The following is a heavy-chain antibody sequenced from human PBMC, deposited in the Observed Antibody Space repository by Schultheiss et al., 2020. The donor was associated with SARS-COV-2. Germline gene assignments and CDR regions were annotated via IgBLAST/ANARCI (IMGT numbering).Heavy chain of an antibody. CDR3: ARGPFRLYGLDV. D-gene: IGHD2/OR15-2a*01. J-gene: IGHJ6*02. CDR1: GFTFSNAW. Sequence: GSLRLSCAASGFTFSNAWMSWVRQAPGKGLEWIGEIYHSGSTNYNPSLKSRVTISVDTSKNQFSLKLSSVTAADTAVYYCARGPFRLYGLDVWGQGTTVTVSS. CDR2: IYHSGST. V-gene: IGHV4-4*02.